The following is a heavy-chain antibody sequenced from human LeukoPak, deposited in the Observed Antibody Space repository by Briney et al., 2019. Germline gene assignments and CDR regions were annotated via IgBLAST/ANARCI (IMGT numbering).Heavy chain of an antibody. J-gene: IGHJ6*02. CDR2: ISAYNGNT. D-gene: IGHD5-18*01. Sequence: GASVKVSCKASGYTFTGYYMHWVRQAPGQGLEWMGWISAYNGNTNYAQKLQGRVTMTTDTSTSTAYMELRSLRSDDTAVYYCATRGYSYGYGMDVWGQGTTVTVSS. CDR1: GYTFTGYY. CDR3: ATRGYSYGYGMDV. V-gene: IGHV1-18*04.